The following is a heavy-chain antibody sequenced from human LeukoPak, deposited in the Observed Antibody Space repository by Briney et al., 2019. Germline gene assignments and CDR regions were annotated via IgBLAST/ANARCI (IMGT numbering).Heavy chain of an antibody. J-gene: IGHJ4*02. V-gene: IGHV1-8*01. CDR3: AREVSGDYGMSY. D-gene: IGHD4-17*01. Sequence: ASVKVYCKASGYTFTSYDINWARQATGQGLEWMGWMNPNSGNTGYAQKFQGRVTMTRNTSISTAYMELSSLRSEDTAVYYCAREVSGDYGMSYWGQGTLVTVSS. CDR1: GYTFTSYD. CDR2: MNPNSGNT.